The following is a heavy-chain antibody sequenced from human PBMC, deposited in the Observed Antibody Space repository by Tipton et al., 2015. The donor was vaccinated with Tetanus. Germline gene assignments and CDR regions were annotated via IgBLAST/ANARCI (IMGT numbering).Heavy chain of an antibody. D-gene: IGHD4-23*01. CDR1: GYSFTYYW. CDR3: ARGGFATVGYFDL. Sequence: EVQLVQSGAELKKPGESLKISCEGSGYSFTYYWIGWVRQMPGKGLEWMGIISPGDSETRYSPSFQGQVTISADKSISTAYLQWSSLKASDTAMYYCARGGFATVGYFDLWGRGTLVTVSS. CDR2: ISPGDSET. J-gene: IGHJ2*01. V-gene: IGHV5-51*01.